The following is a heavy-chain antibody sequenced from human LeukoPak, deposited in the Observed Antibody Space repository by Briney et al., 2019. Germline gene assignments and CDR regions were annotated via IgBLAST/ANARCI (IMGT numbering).Heavy chain of an antibody. D-gene: IGHD3-9*01. CDR3: ARGGVLRYFDWLPGADAFDI. CDR1: GVSISSGGYS. Sequence: SETLSLTCTVSGVSISSGGYSWSWIRQPPGKGLEWIGEINHSGSTNYNPSLKSRLTISVDTSKNQFSLKLSSVTAADTAVYYCARGGVLRYFDWLPGADAFDIWGQGTMVTVSS. V-gene: IGHV4-39*07. CDR2: INHSGST. J-gene: IGHJ3*02.